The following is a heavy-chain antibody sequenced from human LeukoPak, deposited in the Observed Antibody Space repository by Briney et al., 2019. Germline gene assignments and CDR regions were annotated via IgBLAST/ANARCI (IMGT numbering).Heavy chain of an antibody. CDR1: GFTFSSYS. CDR2: ISSSSSYI. J-gene: IGHJ6*03. CDR3: ARKRLVGNYYYYMDV. V-gene: IGHV3-21*01. D-gene: IGHD6-6*01. Sequence: GGSLRLSCAASGFTFSSYSMNWVRQAPGKGLEWVSSISSSSSYIYYADSVKGRFTISRDNAKNSLYLQMNSLRAEDTAVYYCARKRLVGNYYYYMDVWGKGTTVTVSS.